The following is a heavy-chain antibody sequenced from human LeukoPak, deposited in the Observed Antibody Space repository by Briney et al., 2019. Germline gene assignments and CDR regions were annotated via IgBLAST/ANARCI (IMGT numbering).Heavy chain of an antibody. CDR2: ISYDGSNK. Sequence: GGSVRLSFLASLFTHSRYLMHWVRQPPARGLAGVALISYDGSNKYYADSVKSPFTNSRDISKNTLYLEMNSLRAEDTALYYCAKDWRGDHWFDPWGQGTLVTVSS. V-gene: IGHV3-30-3*01. CDR3: AKDWRGDHWFDP. J-gene: IGHJ5*02. CDR1: LFTHSRYL. D-gene: IGHD3-16*01.